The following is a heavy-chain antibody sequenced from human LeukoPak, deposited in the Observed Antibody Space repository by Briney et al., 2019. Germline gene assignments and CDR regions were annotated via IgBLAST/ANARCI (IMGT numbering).Heavy chain of an antibody. CDR3: ARWKYSNYIYYFDY. V-gene: IGHV3-23*01. CDR1: GFTFSSYA. Sequence: GGSLRLSCAASGFTFSSYAMSWVRQAPGKGLEWVSGISGGGGSTYYADSVKGRFTISRDNSKNTLYLQMNSLRAEDTAVYYCARWKYSNYIYYFDYWGQGTLVSVSS. D-gene: IGHD4-11*01. J-gene: IGHJ4*02. CDR2: ISGGGGST.